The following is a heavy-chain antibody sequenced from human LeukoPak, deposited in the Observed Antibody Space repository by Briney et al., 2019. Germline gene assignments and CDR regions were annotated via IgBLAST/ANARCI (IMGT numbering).Heavy chain of an antibody. CDR1: GFTFSTYS. D-gene: IGHD3-22*01. CDR2: ISSSSSTI. J-gene: IGHJ6*02. CDR3: ASIYYYDSSGYSYYYYGMDV. V-gene: IGHV3-48*04. Sequence: PGGSLRLSCAASGFTFSTYSMSWVRQAPGKGLEWVSYISSSSSTIYYADSVKGRFTISRDNAKNSLYLQMNSLRAEDTAVYYCASIYYYDSSGYSYYYYGMDVWGQGTTVTVSS.